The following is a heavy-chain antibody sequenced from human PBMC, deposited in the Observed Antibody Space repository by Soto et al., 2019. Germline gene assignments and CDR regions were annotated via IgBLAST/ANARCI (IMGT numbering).Heavy chain of an antibody. CDR1: GYTFPNYG. J-gene: IGHJ6*02. V-gene: IGHV1-18*01. CDR2: ISAYNGNT. CDR3: ARDWGNCTGGSCYSDYYYYYGMDV. D-gene: IGHD2-15*01. Sequence: QVQLVQSGAEVKKPGASVKVSCKASGYTFPNYGISWVRQAPGQGLEWMGWISAYNGNTNYAQKRQRRVIMTPNRATYTAYMELRSLRTEDTAVYYCARDWGNCTGGSCYSDYYYYYGMDVWGQGTTVTVSS.